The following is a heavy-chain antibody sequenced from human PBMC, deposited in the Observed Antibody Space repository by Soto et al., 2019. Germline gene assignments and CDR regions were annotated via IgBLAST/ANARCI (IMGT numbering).Heavy chain of an antibody. CDR3: ARSFLITIFGVVTPYYFDY. CDR2: ISAYNGNT. V-gene: IGHV1-18*01. D-gene: IGHD3-3*01. Sequence: ASVKVSCKASGYTFTSYGISWVRQAPGQGLEWMGWISAYNGNTNYAQKLQGRVTMTTDTSTSTAYMELRSLRSDDTAVYYCARSFLITIFGVVTPYYFDYWGQGTLVTVSS. J-gene: IGHJ4*02. CDR1: GYTFTSYG.